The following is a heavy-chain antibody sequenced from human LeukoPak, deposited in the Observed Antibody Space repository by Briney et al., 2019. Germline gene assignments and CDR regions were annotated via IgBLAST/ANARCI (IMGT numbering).Heavy chain of an antibody. CDR3: AREGSYYVFDY. CDR2: ISSNSGYT. J-gene: IGHJ4*02. CDR1: GFTFSSYS. Sequence: GGSLRLSCAASGFTFSSYSMNWVRQAPGKGLEWVSSISSNSGYTYYADSVKGRFTISRDNAKNSLYLQMNSLRAEDTAVYYCAREGSYYVFDYWGQGTLVTVSS. D-gene: IGHD1-26*01. V-gene: IGHV3-21*01.